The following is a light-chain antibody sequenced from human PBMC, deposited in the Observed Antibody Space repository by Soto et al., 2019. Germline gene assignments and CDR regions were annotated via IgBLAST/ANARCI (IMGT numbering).Light chain of an antibody. CDR1: QSVNSN. Sequence: EIVMTQSPATLSVSPGERATFSCRASQSVNSNLAWYQQKPGQAPRLLIYGASTRATGVPARFSGSGSGTEFTLTISSLQSEDFAVYYCQQDNNWPLTFGQGTRLEIK. CDR2: GAS. V-gene: IGKV3-15*01. CDR3: QQDNNWPLT. J-gene: IGKJ5*01.